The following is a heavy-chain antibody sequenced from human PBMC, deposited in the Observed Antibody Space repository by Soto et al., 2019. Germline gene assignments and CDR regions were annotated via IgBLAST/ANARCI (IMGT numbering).Heavy chain of an antibody. CDR1: GGSIRSSSYY. V-gene: IGHV4-39*01. J-gene: IGHJ4*02. CDR3: ERQSIWLLLSEY. D-gene: IGHD3-22*01. CDR2: IYYSGSA. Sequence: PSETLSLTCTVSGGSIRSSSYYWGWIPQPPGKGLEWIGTIYYSGSAYYNPSPKSRVTISVDTSKNQFSLKLDSVTAADTAVYVCERQSIWLLLSEYWGQGSLVTVSS.